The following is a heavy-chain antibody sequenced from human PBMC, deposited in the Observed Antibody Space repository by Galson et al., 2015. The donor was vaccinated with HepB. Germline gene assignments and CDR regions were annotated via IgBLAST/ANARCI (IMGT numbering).Heavy chain of an antibody. CDR2: TYYRSKWYN. CDR1: GDSVSSNSDV. CDR3: ARRGDGYNNAFDI. D-gene: IGHD5-24*01. Sequence: CAISGDSVSSNSDVWNWIRQSSSRGLEWLGRTYYRSKWYNDYAASVKSRITINPDTSKNQFSLQLNSVTPEDTAVYYCARRGDGYNNAFDIWGQGTMVTVSS. J-gene: IGHJ3*02. V-gene: IGHV6-1*01.